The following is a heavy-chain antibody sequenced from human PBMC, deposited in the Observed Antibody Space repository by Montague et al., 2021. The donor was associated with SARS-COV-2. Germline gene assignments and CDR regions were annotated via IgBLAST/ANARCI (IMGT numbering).Heavy chain of an antibody. CDR3: ADRLPAVAAFDY. CDR2: IYWDDDK. CDR1: GFSLSTRTVG. D-gene: IGHD6-6*01. V-gene: IGHV2-5*02. J-gene: IGHJ4*02. Sequence: PALVKPTQTLTLTCTFSGFSLSTRTVGVGWIRQPPGKALEWLALIYWDDDKRSSPSLKSRLTITKVTPKNQVVLTMTNMDPVDTATYYCADRLPAVAAFDYWGQGTLVTVSS.